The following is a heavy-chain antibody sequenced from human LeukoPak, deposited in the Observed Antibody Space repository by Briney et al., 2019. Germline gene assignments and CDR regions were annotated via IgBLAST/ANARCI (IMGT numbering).Heavy chain of an antibody. D-gene: IGHD5-18*01. V-gene: IGHV3-23*01. CDR1: GFTFSSYA. Sequence: GGSLRLSCAATGFTFSSYAMSWVRQAPGKGLEWVSAISGSGGSTYYADSVKGRFTISRDNSKNTLYLQMNSLRAEDTAVYYCASTVDTAMVTDGIDVWGQGTTVTVSS. J-gene: IGHJ6*02. CDR3: ASTVDTAMVTDGIDV. CDR2: ISGSGGST.